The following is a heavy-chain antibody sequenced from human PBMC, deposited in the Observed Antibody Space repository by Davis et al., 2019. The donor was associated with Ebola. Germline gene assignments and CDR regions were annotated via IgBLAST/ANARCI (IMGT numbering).Heavy chain of an antibody. CDR3: ARGRGWDTGILT. CDR2: ISYDGSNK. CDR1: GFTFSSYG. J-gene: IGHJ5*02. V-gene: IGHV3-30*03. Sequence: GGSLRLSCAASGFTFSSYGMHWVRQAPGKGLEWVAVISYDGSNKYDADSVKGRFTISRDNSKNTLYLQMNSLRAEDTAVYYCARGRGWDTGILTWGQGTLVTVSS. D-gene: IGHD3-9*01.